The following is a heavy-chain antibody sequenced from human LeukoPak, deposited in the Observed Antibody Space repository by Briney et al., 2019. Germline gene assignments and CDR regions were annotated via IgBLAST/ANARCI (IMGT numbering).Heavy chain of an antibody. Sequence: SETLSLTCTVSGGSISPYYWSWIRQPPGEGLEWIGYIYYSGSTYYNPSLKSRVTISVDTSKNQFSLKLSSVTAADTAVYYCARYYYDTSGYPHYFDYWGQGTLVTVSP. D-gene: IGHD3-22*01. J-gene: IGHJ4*02. CDR1: GGSISPYY. CDR3: ARYYYDTSGYPHYFDY. V-gene: IGHV4-59*08. CDR2: IYYSGST.